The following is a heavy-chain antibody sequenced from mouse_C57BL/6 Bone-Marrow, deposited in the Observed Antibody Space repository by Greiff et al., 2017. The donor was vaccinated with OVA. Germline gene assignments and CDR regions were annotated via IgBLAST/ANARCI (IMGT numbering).Heavy chain of an antibody. J-gene: IGHJ2*01. V-gene: IGHV1-69*01. CDR3: AREGWLRLFDY. CDR1: GYTFTSYW. D-gene: IGHD2-2*01. CDR2: IDPSDSYT. Sequence: QVQLQQSGAELVMPGASVKLSCKASGYTFTSYWMHWVKQRPGQGLEWIGEIDPSDSYTNYNQKFKGKSTLTVDKSSSTAYMQLSSLTPEDSAVYYCAREGWLRLFDYWGQGTTLTVSS.